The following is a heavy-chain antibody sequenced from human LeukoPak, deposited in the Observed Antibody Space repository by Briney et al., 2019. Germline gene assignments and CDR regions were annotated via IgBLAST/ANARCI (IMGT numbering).Heavy chain of an antibody. J-gene: IGHJ6*02. Sequence: PGGSLRLSCAASGFTFSSYAMSWVRQAPGKGLGWVSAISGSGGSTYYADSVKGRFTISRDNSKNTLYLQMNSLRAEDTAVYYCAKDGRKYYDFWSGYYYYYYGMDVWGQGTTVTVSS. CDR3: AKDGRKYYDFWSGYYYYYYGMDV. V-gene: IGHV3-23*01. CDR1: GFTFSSYA. D-gene: IGHD3-3*01. CDR2: ISGSGGST.